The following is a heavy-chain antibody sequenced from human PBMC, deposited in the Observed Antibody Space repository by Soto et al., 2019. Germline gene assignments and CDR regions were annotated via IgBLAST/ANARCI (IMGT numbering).Heavy chain of an antibody. CDR1: GGTFSSYT. V-gene: IGHV1-69*04. D-gene: IGHD3-10*01. CDR3: AREMVRYYFDY. J-gene: IGHJ4*02. Sequence: ASVKVSCKASGGTFSSYTISWVRQAPGQGLEWMGRIIPILGIANYAQKFQGRVTITADKSTSTAYMELSSLRSEDTAVYYCAREMVRYYFDYWGQGTLVTVSS. CDR2: IIPILGIA.